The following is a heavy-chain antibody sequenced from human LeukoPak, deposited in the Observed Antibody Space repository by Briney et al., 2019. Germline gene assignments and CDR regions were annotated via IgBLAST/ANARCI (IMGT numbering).Heavy chain of an antibody. CDR2: INSDGGTT. J-gene: IGHJ6*02. Sequence: GGSLRLSCAASEFTFRNYWMHWVRQAPGKGLVWVSLINSDGGTTNYADSVKGRFTISRDNAKNTLYLQMNSLGAEDTAVYYCARGNSGTSYVEDYYGMDVWGQGTTVTVSS. CDR3: ARGNSGTSYVEDYYGMDV. CDR1: EFTFRNYW. D-gene: IGHD1-26*01. V-gene: IGHV3-74*01.